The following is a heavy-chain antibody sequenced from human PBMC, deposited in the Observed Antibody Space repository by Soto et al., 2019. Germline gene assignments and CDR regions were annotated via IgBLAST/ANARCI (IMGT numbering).Heavy chain of an antibody. V-gene: IGHV3-23*01. Sequence: EVQLLESGGGSVQPGGSLRLSCAASGFTFSSYAMSWVRQAPGTGLEWVSAISGSGDRTYYAESVKGRFTISRDNSMNTLFLQMFNVRADDTAVYSCARDQGTIVTQTFQSWGQGTLVSVSS. CDR3: ARDQGTIVTQTFQS. J-gene: IGHJ5*02. D-gene: IGHD3-10*01. CDR1: GFTFSSYA. CDR2: ISGSGDRT.